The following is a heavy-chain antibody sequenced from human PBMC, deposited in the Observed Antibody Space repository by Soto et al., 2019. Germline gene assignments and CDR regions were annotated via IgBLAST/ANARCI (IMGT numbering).Heavy chain of an antibody. J-gene: IGHJ4*02. CDR1: GDSFRGYF. CDR2: ISQVGRA. D-gene: IGHD4-17*01. CDR3: ARVYGYFRL. Sequence: PSETLSITYDVSGDSFRGYFCNWLRQPPGKVLEWIGEISQVGRARYNPSLESRITVSVDTSKTQFSLNLTSVTDADTAVYYCARVYGYFRLWGQGALVTVSS. V-gene: IGHV4-34*01.